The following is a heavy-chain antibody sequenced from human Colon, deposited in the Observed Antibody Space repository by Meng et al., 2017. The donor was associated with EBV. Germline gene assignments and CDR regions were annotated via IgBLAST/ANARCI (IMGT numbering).Heavy chain of an antibody. D-gene: IGHD5-18*01. CDR1: GGSSTEGNS. CDR2: IYHYGGT. J-gene: IGHJ4*02. Sequence: QGPVPGRVTLSGPRCLTCAVLGGSSTEGNSWSWVRRPPGKGLEWIGEIYHYGGTNYNPSLKSRVTISVDKSKNQISLKLTSVTAADTAVYYCARWAFIDSYGFDHWGQGTLVTVSS. V-gene: IGHV4-4*02. CDR3: ARWAFIDSYGFDH.